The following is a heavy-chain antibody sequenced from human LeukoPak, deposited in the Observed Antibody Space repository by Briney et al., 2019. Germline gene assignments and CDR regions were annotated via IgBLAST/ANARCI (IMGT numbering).Heavy chain of an antibody. D-gene: IGHD3-10*01. J-gene: IGHJ4*02. CDR1: GGTFSSYE. V-gene: IGHV1-69*06. CDR3: ARVGWGSYYGSGSYYNFDY. Sequence: GASVKVSCKASGGTFSSYEISWVRQAPGQGLEWMGGIIPVFGTANYAQKFRGRVTITADKSTRTAYMELSRLRSDDTAVYYCARVGWGSYYGSGSYYNFDYWGQGTLVTVSS. CDR2: IIPVFGTA.